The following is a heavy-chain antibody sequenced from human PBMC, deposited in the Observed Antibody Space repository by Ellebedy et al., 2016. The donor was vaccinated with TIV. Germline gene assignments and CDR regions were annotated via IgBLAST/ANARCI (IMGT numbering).Heavy chain of an antibody. V-gene: IGHV3-30-3*01. Sequence: GESLKISCAASGFTFSSYGMHWVRQAPGKGLEWVAFISYDGSDKKYADSVRGRFTISRDNVKKSLYLQMNNLRAEDSAVYYCVRDFWEMATIPDAFDIWGQGTMVTVSS. CDR2: ISYDGSDK. CDR1: GFTFSSYG. CDR3: VRDFWEMATIPDAFDI. D-gene: IGHD5-24*01. J-gene: IGHJ3*02.